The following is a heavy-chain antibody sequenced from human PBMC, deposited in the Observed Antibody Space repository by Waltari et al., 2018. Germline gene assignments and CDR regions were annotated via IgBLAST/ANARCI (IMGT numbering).Heavy chain of an antibody. CDR3: AGVGFVVGLRDY. J-gene: IGHJ4*02. CDR1: GGSISSSSYY. CDR2: IFYSGST. D-gene: IGHD2-21*01. V-gene: IGHV4-39*07. Sequence: QLQLQESGPGLVKPSETLSLTCTVSGGSISSSSYYWGWIRQPPGKGLEWIGSIFYSGSTYYHPSLKRRVTISVDTAKNQFSLKLSSVTAADTAVYYCAGVGFVVGLRDYWGQGTLVTVSS.